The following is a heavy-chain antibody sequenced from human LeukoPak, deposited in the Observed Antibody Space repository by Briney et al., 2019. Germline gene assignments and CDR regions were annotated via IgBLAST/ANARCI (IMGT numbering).Heavy chain of an antibody. J-gene: IGHJ4*02. CDR1: GFTFSSSA. CDR3: AQDQNMIVVVISN. Sequence: TGGSLRLSCAASGFTFSSSAMSWVRQVPGKGLEWVSGISSSGGSTNYADSVRGRYTISRDNSKNTLYLQLNSLKAEDTAVYYCAQDQNMIVVVISNWGQGTLVTVSS. CDR2: ISSSGGST. D-gene: IGHD3-22*01. V-gene: IGHV3-23*01.